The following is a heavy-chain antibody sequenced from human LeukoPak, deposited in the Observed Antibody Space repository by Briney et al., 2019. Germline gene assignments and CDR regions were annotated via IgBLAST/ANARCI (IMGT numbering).Heavy chain of an antibody. V-gene: IGHV1-2*04. CDR2: INPNSGGT. Sequence: ASVKVSCKASGYTFTGYYMHWVRQAPGQGLEWMGWINPNSGGTNYAQKFQGWVTMTRDTSISTAYMELSRLRSDDTAVYYCARGDVVPAARSSWFDPWGQGTLVTVSS. J-gene: IGHJ5*02. CDR1: GYTFTGYY. CDR3: ARGDVVPAARSSWFDP. D-gene: IGHD2-2*01.